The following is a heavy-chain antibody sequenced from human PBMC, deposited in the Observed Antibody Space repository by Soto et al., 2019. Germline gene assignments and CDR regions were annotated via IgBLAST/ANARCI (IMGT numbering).Heavy chain of an antibody. CDR1: GFTFSSYA. J-gene: IGHJ1*01. CDR3: AKDNVVVTRSPYFQH. V-gene: IGHV3-23*01. CDR2: ISGSGGST. D-gene: IGHD2-21*02. Sequence: PGGSRRLSCAASGFTFSSYAMSWVRHAPGKGLEWVSAISGSGGSTYYADSVRGRFTISRDNFKNTLYLQMNSLRAEDTAVYYCAKDNVVVTRSPYFQHWGQGTLVTVSS.